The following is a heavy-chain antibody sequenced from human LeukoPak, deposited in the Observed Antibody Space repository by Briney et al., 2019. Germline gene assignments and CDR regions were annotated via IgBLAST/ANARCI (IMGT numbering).Heavy chain of an antibody. CDR2: ISSSGKYV. Sequence: GGSLRLSCSAAGFSISTYSMNWVRQAPGKGLEWVSSISSSGKYVYYGDSVKGRFTLSRDDAKNELYLLMNSLRAEDTALYYCARDRYDSSVGGMDVWGQGTTVTVSS. CDR3: ARDRYDSSVGGMDV. D-gene: IGHD6-6*01. J-gene: IGHJ6*02. V-gene: IGHV3-21*06. CDR1: GFSISTYS.